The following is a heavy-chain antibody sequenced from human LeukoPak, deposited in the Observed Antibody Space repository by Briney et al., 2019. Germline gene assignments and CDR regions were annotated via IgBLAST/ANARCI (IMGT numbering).Heavy chain of an antibody. V-gene: IGHV4-34*01. D-gene: IGHD6-13*01. J-gene: IGHJ4*02. Sequence: SETLSLTCAVYGGSFSGYYWSWIRQPPGKGREWIGEINHSGSTNYNPSLKSRVTISVDTSKNQFSLKLSSVTAADTAVYYCARRPAGIAARPFDYWGQGTLVTVSS. CDR3: ARRPAGIAARPFDY. CDR1: GGSFSGYY. CDR2: INHSGST.